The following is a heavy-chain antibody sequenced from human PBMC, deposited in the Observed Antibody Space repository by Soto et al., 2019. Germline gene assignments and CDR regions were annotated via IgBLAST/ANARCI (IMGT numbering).Heavy chain of an antibody. Sequence: GGSLRLSCAASGFTFSSYGMHWVRQAPGKGLEWVAVIWYDGSNKYYADSVKGRFTISRDNSKNTLYLQMNSLRAEDTAVYYCARDWAVGYSSGWYDYWGQGTLVTVSS. V-gene: IGHV3-33*01. D-gene: IGHD6-19*01. CDR3: ARDWAVGYSSGWYDY. J-gene: IGHJ4*02. CDR1: GFTFSSYG. CDR2: IWYDGSNK.